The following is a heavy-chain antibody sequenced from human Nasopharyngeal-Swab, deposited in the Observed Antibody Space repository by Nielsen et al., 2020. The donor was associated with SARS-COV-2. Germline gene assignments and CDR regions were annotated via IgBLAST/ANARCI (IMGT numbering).Heavy chain of an antibody. CDR1: GFTFTTYA. CDR3: AKERPDSSGWFWRVFDD. D-gene: IGHD6-19*01. CDR2: VSGSGDTT. J-gene: IGHJ4*02. Sequence: GESLKISCAASGFTFTTYAMSWVRQAPGKGLEWVSAVSGSGDTTYYPESVKGRFTISRDNSKNTVHLQMDSLRAEDTAVYYCAKERPDSSGWFWRVFDDLCQGTLVTVSS. V-gene: IGHV3-23*01.